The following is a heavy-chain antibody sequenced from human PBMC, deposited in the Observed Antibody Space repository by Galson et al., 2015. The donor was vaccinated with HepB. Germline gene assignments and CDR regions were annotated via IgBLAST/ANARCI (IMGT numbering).Heavy chain of an antibody. CDR2: INPSGGST. V-gene: IGHV1-46*01. CDR1: GYTFTSYY. D-gene: IGHD4-17*01. Sequence: SVKVSCKASGYTFTSYYMHWVRQAPGQGLEWMGIINPSGGSTSYAQKFQGRVTMTRDTSTSTVYMELSSLRSEDTAVYYCARATDSPQDYGDPGAFDIWGQGTMVTVSS. J-gene: IGHJ3*02. CDR3: ARATDSPQDYGDPGAFDI.